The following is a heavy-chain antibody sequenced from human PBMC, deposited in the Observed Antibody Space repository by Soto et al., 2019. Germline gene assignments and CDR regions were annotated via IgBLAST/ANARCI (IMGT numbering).Heavy chain of an antibody. CDR3: ASWVGYCSGSTCSDAFDI. J-gene: IGHJ3*02. V-gene: IGHV3-74*01. Sequence: GGSLRLSCATSKFTFSSYWMHWVRQGPGKGLGWVSRINSDGSNTDYADSVKGRFTISRDNAKNTLYLQMNSLRAEDTAVYYCASWVGYCSGSTCSDAFDIWGQGTMVTVSS. D-gene: IGHD2-15*01. CDR1: KFTFSSYW. CDR2: INSDGSNT.